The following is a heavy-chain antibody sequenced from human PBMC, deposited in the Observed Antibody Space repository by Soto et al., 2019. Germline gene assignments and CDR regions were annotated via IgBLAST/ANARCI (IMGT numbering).Heavy chain of an antibody. CDR2: ISGSGGST. Sequence: GGSLRLSCAASGFTFSSYAMSWVRQAPGKGLEWVSAISGSGGSTYYADSVKGRFTISRDNSKNTLYLQMNSLRAEDTAVYYCAKDPPRYSGYVDWFDPWGQGTLVTVSS. J-gene: IGHJ5*02. CDR1: GFTFSSYA. D-gene: IGHD5-12*01. V-gene: IGHV3-23*01. CDR3: AKDPPRYSGYVDWFDP.